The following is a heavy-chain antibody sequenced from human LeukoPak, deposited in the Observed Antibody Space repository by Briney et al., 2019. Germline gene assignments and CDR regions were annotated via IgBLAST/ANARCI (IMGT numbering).Heavy chain of an antibody. CDR3: ARVYSSGWYVFDY. V-gene: IGHV1-2*06. Sequence: ASVKVSCKASGYIFTGYYMHWVRQAPGQGLEWMGRINPNSGGTNYAQKFQGRVTMTRDTSISTAYMELSRLRSDDTAVYYCARVYSSGWYVFDYWGQGTLVTVSS. CDR1: GYIFTGYY. CDR2: INPNSGGT. D-gene: IGHD6-19*01. J-gene: IGHJ4*02.